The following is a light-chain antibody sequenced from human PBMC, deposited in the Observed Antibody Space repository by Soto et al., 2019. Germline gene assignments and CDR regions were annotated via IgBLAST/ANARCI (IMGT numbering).Light chain of an antibody. CDR2: DAS. J-gene: IGKJ2*01. CDR3: QQRSSWLYT. V-gene: IGKV3-11*01. CDR1: QSVSSY. Sequence: EMVLTQSPATLSLSPGERATLSCRASQSVSSYLAWYQQKPCQAPRLLIYDASNRATGIPPRFRGSGSGTEFTITISSLQPEDFAVYYCQQRSSWLYTFGQGTNLEIK.